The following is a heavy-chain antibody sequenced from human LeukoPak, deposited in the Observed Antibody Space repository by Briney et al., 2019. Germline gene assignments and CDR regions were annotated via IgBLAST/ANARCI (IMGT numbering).Heavy chain of an antibody. Sequence: PSETLSLTCAVYGGSFSGYYWSWIRQPPGKGLEWIGEINHSGSTNYNPSLKSRVTISVDTSKNQFSLKLSSVTAADTAVYYCARVMTTVDDAFDIWGQGTMVTVSS. CDR2: INHSGST. CDR1: GGSFSGYY. D-gene: IGHD4-11*01. J-gene: IGHJ3*02. CDR3: ARVMTTVDDAFDI. V-gene: IGHV4-34*01.